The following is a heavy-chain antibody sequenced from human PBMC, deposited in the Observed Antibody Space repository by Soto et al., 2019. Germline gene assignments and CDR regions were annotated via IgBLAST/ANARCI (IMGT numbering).Heavy chain of an antibody. CDR1: GGSISSGGYS. Sequence: KTSETLSLTCAVSGGSISSGGYSWSWIRQPPGKGLEWIGYIYHSGSTYYNPSLKSRVTISVDRSKNQFSLKLSSVTAADTAVYYCARGLAYDTYPLFDYWGQGTLVTVSS. CDR3: ARGLAYDTYPLFDY. D-gene: IGHD3-22*01. CDR2: IYHSGST. V-gene: IGHV4-30-2*01. J-gene: IGHJ4*02.